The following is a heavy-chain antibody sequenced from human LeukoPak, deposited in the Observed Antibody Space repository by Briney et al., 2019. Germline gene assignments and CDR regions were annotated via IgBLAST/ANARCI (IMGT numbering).Heavy chain of an antibody. CDR3: AREAAYYNSGSRPIDS. Sequence: SETLSLTCSVSGGSVSIGTYYWSWIRQPTGKGLEWIGYIWNSGSTKYNPSLKSRVTISVDTSKNQFSLKLSSVTAADTAVYYCAREAAYYNSGSRPIDSWGQGTLVAVSS. CDR2: IWNSGST. D-gene: IGHD3-10*01. J-gene: IGHJ4*02. CDR1: GGSVSIGTYY. V-gene: IGHV4-61*01.